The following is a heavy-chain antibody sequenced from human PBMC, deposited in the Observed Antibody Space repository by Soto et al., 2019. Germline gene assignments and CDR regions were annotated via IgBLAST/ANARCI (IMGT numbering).Heavy chain of an antibody. J-gene: IGHJ3*02. D-gene: IGHD5-18*01. CDR3: ARSPGIQLWYGFHAFDI. V-gene: IGHV5-51*01. CDR2: IYPGDSDT. CDR1: GYSFISYW. Sequence: PGESLKISCKGSGYSFISYWIGWVRQMPGKGLEWMGIIYPGDSDTRYSPSFQGQVTISADKSISTAYLQWSSLKASDTAMYYCARSPGIQLWYGFHAFDIWGQGTMVTVSS.